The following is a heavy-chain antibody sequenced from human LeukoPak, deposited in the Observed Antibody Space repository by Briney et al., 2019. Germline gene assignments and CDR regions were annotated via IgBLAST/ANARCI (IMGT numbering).Heavy chain of an antibody. V-gene: IGHV3-21*01. CDR1: GFTFSSYS. D-gene: IGHD3-22*01. CDR3: ARDSSPPMIVVVTDYYYYGMDV. CDR2: ISSSSRYI. J-gene: IGHJ6*02. Sequence: GGSLRLSCAASGFTFSSYSMNWVRQAPGKGLEGVSSISSSSRYIDYADSVKGRFTISRDNAKNSLYLQMNSLRAEDTAVYYCARDSSPPMIVVVTDYYYYGMDVWGQGTTVTVSS.